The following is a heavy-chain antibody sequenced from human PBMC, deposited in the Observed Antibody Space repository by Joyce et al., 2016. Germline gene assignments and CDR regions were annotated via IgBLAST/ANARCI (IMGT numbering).Heavy chain of an antibody. CDR1: KFTFSDYE. CDR2: VSSSGPTI. CDR3: ARGTGRYYYGMDV. V-gene: IGHV3-48*03. Sequence: EGQLVESGGGLAQPGGSLRLSCAASKFTFSDYEMNWVRQAPGKGLEWISYVSSSGPTIYYAASVRGRFTISRDNARNSLYLQMNSLRADDTAVYYCARGTGRYYYGMDVWGRGTTVTVSS. J-gene: IGHJ6*02.